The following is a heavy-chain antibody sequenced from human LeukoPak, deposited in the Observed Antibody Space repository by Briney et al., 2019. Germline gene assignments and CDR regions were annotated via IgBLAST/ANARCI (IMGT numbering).Heavy chain of an antibody. D-gene: IGHD4-17*01. CDR3: ARSYSYGDYVRSEAFDY. J-gene: IGHJ4*02. Sequence: ASVKVSCKASGYTFTSYYMHWVRQAPGQGLEWMGIINPSGGSTSYAQKFQGRVTMTRDTSTGTVYMELSSLRSEDTAVYYCARSYSYGDYVRSEAFDYWGQGTLVTVSS. CDR1: GYTFTSYY. CDR2: INPSGGST. V-gene: IGHV1-46*01.